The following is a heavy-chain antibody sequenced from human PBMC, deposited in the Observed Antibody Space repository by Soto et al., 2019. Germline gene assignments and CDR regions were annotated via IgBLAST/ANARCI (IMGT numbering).Heavy chain of an antibody. CDR1: GLTFSSLE. D-gene: IGHD4-4*01. CDR2: MSASGDNS. V-gene: IGHV3-23*01. J-gene: IGHJ6*02. CDR3: AKNQRPTVTFYYYYGLDV. Sequence: RLSWAVAGLTFSSLEMNWVRQAQGKGLEWVAGMSASGDNSYYADSVKGRFTISRDNSKNTLYLQMNSLRAEDTAVYHCAKNQRPTVTFYYYYGLDVWGQGTTVTLSS.